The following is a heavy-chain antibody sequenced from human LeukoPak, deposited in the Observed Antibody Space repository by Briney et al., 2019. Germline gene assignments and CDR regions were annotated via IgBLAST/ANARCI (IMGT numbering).Heavy chain of an antibody. CDR3: ARVGDYALKD. Sequence: PSETLSLTCTVSGGSISGYYWSWIRQPPGKGLEWVGYISYNGSTNYNPSLKSRVTMSVDTSKNQFSLKLSSVTAADTAVYYCARVGDYALKDWGQGTLVTVSS. J-gene: IGHJ4*02. D-gene: IGHD3-16*01. CDR2: ISYNGST. V-gene: IGHV4-59*12. CDR1: GGSISGYY.